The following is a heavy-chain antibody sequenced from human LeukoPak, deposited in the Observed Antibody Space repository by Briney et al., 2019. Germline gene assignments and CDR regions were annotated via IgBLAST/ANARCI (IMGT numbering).Heavy chain of an antibody. V-gene: IGHV4-34*01. D-gene: IGHD2-15*01. CDR2: ITLSGNT. J-gene: IGHJ6*03. CDR3: ARRGWQTDYYYYYYMDV. CDR1: GGSFSGYY. Sequence: SETLSLTCAVYGGSFSGYYWSWIRQPPGKGLEWIGEITLSGNTNYNPSLKSRVTISGDTSKNQFSLRLSSVTAADTAVYYCARRGWQTDYYYYYYMDVWGKGTTVTISS.